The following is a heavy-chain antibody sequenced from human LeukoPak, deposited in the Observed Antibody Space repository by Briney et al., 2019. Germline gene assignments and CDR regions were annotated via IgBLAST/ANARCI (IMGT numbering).Heavy chain of an antibody. J-gene: IGHJ4*02. CDR2: IYGGGST. CDR1: GFTVSSNY. CDR3: ARELRSETYRSYYFDY. Sequence: PGGSLRLSCAASGFTVSSNYMNWVRQAPGKGLKWVLIIYGGGSTYYADSVKGRFTISRDNSKNTLYLQMNSLRAEDTAVYYCARELRSETYRSYYFDYWGQGTLVTVSS. V-gene: IGHV3-53*01.